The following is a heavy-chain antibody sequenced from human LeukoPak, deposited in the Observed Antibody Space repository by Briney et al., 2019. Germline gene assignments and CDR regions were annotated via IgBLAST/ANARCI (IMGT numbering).Heavy chain of an antibody. J-gene: IGHJ4*02. CDR2: IYYAGST. V-gene: IGHV4-59*01. Sequence: PSETLSLTCIVSGDSISNYYWSWIRQPPGNGLEWIGYIYYAGSTRYNPSLNGRVTISVDTSKNHFSLKLSSVTAADTAVYYCARWGCTSTTCYTPFDFWGPGTLVTVSS. CDR1: GDSISNYY. CDR3: ARWGCTSTTCYTPFDF. D-gene: IGHD2-2*02.